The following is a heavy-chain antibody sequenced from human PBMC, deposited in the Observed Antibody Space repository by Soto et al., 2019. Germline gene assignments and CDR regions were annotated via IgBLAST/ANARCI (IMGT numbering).Heavy chain of an antibody. V-gene: IGHV1-18*01. Sequence: QVQLVQSGVEVKKPGASVKVSCKASGYIFTSYGISWVRQAPGQGLEWMGWISAHNGNRKYAQKLQGRVTLTTDTSTSTAYMELRSLRSDDTAVYYCARDLGGFPDYWGQGTLVTVSS. CDR3: ARDLGGFPDY. J-gene: IGHJ4*02. CDR1: GYIFTSYG. CDR2: ISAHNGNR. D-gene: IGHD5-12*01.